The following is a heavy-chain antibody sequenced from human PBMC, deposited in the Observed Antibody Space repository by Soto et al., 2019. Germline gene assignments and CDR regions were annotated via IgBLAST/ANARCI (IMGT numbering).Heavy chain of an antibody. CDR1: GYTFTSYY. D-gene: IGHD3-22*01. CDR3: AISPRSYYDSNGYYSFDY. J-gene: IGHJ4*02. Sequence: ASVKVSCKASGYTFTSYYMHWVRQAPGQGLEWMGIINPSGGSTSYAQKFQGRVTMTRDTSTSTVYMELSSLRSEDTAVYYCAISPRSYYDSNGYYSFDYWGQGSLVTVSS. V-gene: IGHV1-46*01. CDR2: INPSGGST.